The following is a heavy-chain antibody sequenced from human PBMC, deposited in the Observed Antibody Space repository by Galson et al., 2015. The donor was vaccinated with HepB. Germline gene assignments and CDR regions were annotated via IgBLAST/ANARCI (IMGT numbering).Heavy chain of an antibody. CDR3: AKDIRGYDLGGSEGCDY. CDR1: GFTFDDYT. D-gene: IGHD5-12*01. J-gene: IGHJ4*02. CDR2: ISWDGGST. Sequence: SLRLSCAASGFTFDDYTKHWVRQAPGKGLEWVSLISWDGGSTYYADSVKGRFTISRDNSKNSLYLQMNSLRTEDTALYYCAKDIRGYDLGGSEGCDYWGQGTLVTVSS. V-gene: IGHV3-43*01.